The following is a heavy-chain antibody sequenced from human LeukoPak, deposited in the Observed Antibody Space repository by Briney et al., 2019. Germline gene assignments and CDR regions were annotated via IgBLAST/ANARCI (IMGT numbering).Heavy chain of an antibody. V-gene: IGHV3-23*01. CDR1: GFTFSSYA. CDR3: AKGVHYDILTGYRYYYYGMDV. CDR2: ISCSGGST. D-gene: IGHD3-9*01. Sequence: PGGSLRLSCAASGFTFSSYAMSWVRQAPGKGLEWVSAISCSGGSTYYADSVKGRFTISRDNSKNTLYLQMNSLRAEDTAVYYCAKGVHYDILTGYRYYYYGMDVWGQGTTVTVSS. J-gene: IGHJ6*02.